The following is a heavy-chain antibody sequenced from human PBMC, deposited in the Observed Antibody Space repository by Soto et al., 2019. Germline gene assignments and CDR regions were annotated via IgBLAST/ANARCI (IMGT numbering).Heavy chain of an antibody. V-gene: IGHV4-59*01. J-gene: IGHJ4*02. Sequence: PSETLSLTCTVSGGSISXYYWSWIRQXPGKGLEWIGYSYYMGSTNYNPSLKRRVTISVDTSKNQFCLKRTFATAAVSVVYYCARSPRPAAVLFPFDYWGKGTLVTV. D-gene: IGHD3-3*02. CDR3: ARSPRPAAVLFPFDY. CDR1: GGSISXYY. CDR2: SYYMGST.